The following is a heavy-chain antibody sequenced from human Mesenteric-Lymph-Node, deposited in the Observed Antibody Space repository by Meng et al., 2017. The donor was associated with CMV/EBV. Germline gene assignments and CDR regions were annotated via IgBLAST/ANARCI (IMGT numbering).Heavy chain of an antibody. CDR1: GLTFSSYA. V-gene: IGHV3-74*01. CDR3: ARGAGTHNFDY. D-gene: IGHD6-19*01. CDR2: INSDGSST. J-gene: IGHJ4*02. Sequence: SCAACGLTFSSYAMSWVRQAPGKGLVWVSRINSDGSSTIYADSVKGRFTISRDNAKNTLYLQMNSLRAEDTAVYYCARGAGTHNFDYWGQGTLVTVSS.